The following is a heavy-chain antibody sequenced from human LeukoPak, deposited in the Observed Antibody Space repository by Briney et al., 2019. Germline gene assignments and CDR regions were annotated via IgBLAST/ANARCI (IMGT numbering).Heavy chain of an antibody. D-gene: IGHD5-24*01. J-gene: IGHJ5*02. CDR2: IYYSGST. CDR3: ARVPRDGYNFRRGDWFDP. CDR1: GGSISSYY. V-gene: IGHV4-59*01. Sequence: SETLSLTCTVSGGSISSYYWSWIRQPPGKGLEWIGYIYYSGSTNHNPSLKSRVTISVDTSKNQFSLKLSSVTAADTAVYYCARVPRDGYNFRRGDWFDPWGQGTLVTVSS.